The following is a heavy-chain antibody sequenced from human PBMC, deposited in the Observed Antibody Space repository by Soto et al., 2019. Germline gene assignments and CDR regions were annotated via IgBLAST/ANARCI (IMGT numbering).Heavy chain of an antibody. Sequence: EVQLLESGGGLVQPGGSLRLSCAASGFTFSSHAMSWVRQAPGKGLEWVSAISGSGGSTYYADSVKGRFTISRDNSKNTLYLQMNSLRAEDTAVYYCAKVGVWSGYFDYWGQGTLVTVSS. CDR1: GFTFSSHA. D-gene: IGHD3-3*01. CDR3: AKVGVWSGYFDY. J-gene: IGHJ4*02. CDR2: ISGSGGST. V-gene: IGHV3-23*01.